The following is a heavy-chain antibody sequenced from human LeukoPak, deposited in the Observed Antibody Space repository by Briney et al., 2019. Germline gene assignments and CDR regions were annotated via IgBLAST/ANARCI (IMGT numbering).Heavy chain of an antibody. J-gene: IGHJ6*02. CDR1: GGSISSYY. CDR2: VDYRGNT. CDR3: ARVEVGSANRQWYGMDV. Sequence: PSETLFLTCTISGGSISSYYWSWIRQPPGKGLEWIGYVDYRGNTNYNPSLKSRVTISIDTSKSLFSLKLNSVTAADTAVYYWARVEVGSANRQWYGMDVWGQGTTVTVSS. D-gene: IGHD6-19*01. V-gene: IGHV4-59*01.